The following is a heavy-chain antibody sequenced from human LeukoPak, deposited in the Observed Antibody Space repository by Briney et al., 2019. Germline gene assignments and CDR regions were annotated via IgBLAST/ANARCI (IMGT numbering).Heavy chain of an antibody. Sequence: GGSLRLSCAASGFTVNSNYMGWVRQAPGKGLEWVSVIYSGGSTYYTDSVKGRFTISRDNTKNTLYVQMNSLRDEDTAVYYCARDSPTVGMDVWGQGTTVTVSS. CDR1: GFTVNSNY. J-gene: IGHJ6*02. CDR3: ARDSPTVGMDV. CDR2: IYSGGST. D-gene: IGHD4-11*01. V-gene: IGHV3-66*01.